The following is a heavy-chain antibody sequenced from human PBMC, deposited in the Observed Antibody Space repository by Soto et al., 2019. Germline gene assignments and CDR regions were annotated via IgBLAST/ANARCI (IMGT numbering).Heavy chain of an antibody. CDR3: ARGHTSSSWYVSGNWFDP. CDR1: GYSFTSCW. CDR2: IDPSDSYT. V-gene: IGHV5-10-1*01. Sequence: PGESLKISCKGSGYSFTSCWISWVRQMPGKGLEWMGRIDPSDSYTNYSPSFQGHVTISADKSISTAYLQWSSLKASDTAMYYCARGHTSSSWYVSGNWFDPWGQGTLVTVSS. J-gene: IGHJ5*02. D-gene: IGHD6-13*01.